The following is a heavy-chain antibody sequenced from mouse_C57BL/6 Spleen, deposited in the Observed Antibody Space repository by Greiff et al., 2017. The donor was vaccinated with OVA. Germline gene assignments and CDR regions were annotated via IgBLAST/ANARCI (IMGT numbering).Heavy chain of an antibody. V-gene: IGHV14-4*01. CDR2: IDPENGDT. Sequence: EVKLVESGAELVRPGASVKLSCTASGFNIKDDYMHWVKQRPEQGLEWIGWIDPENGDTEYASKFQGKATITADTSSNTAYLQLSSMTSEDTAVYYCTKNYGSSAWFAYWGQGTLVTVSA. CDR3: TKNYGSSAWFAY. CDR1: GFNIKDDY. J-gene: IGHJ3*01. D-gene: IGHD1-1*01.